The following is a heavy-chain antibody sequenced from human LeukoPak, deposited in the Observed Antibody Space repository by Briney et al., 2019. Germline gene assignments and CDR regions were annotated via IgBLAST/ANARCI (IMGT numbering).Heavy chain of an antibody. CDR1: GFTFSSYE. Sequence: GGSLRLSCAASGFTFSSYETNWVRQAPGKGLEWVSYISSSGSTIYYADSVKGRFTISRDNAKNSLYLQMNSLRAEDTAVYYCARPDSYCTNGVCYPNWFDPWGQGTLVTVSS. J-gene: IGHJ5*02. D-gene: IGHD2-8*01. V-gene: IGHV3-48*03. CDR2: ISSSGSTI. CDR3: ARPDSYCTNGVCYPNWFDP.